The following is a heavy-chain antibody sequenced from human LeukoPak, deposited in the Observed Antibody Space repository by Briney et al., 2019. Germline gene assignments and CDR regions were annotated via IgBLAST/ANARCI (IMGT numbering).Heavy chain of an antibody. Sequence: GGSLRLSCAASGFTVSSNYMSWVRQAPGKGLEWVSSISSSGTDIYYADSMKGRFTISRDHAKNSLCLQMNSLRAEDTAVYYCARLGGSFDYYGLDVWGQGATVTVSS. J-gene: IGHJ6*02. D-gene: IGHD5-12*01. V-gene: IGHV3-21*01. CDR1: GFTVSSNY. CDR3: ARLGGSFDYYGLDV. CDR2: ISSSGTDI.